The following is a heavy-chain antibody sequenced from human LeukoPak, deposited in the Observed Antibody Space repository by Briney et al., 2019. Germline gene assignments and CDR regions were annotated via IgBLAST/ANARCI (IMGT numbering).Heavy chain of an antibody. D-gene: IGHD4-23*01. CDR3: ARDRWEPSPLPFD. J-gene: IGHJ4*02. V-gene: IGHV4-61*02. CDR2: IYTSGST. Sequence: PSQTLSLTCTVSGGSISSGSYYLSWIRQPAGKGLEWIGRIYTSGSTNYNPSLKSRVTISVDTSKNQFSLKLSSVTAADTAVYYCARDRWEPSPLPFDWGQGTLVTVSS. CDR1: GGSISSGSYY.